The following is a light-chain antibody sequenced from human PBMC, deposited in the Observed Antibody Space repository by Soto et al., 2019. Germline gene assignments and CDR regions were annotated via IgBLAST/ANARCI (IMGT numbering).Light chain of an antibody. CDR1: SSDIGGYNY. V-gene: IGLV2-14*01. CDR3: SSYTSSSTYV. J-gene: IGLJ1*01. CDR2: DVG. Sequence: QSALTQPASVSGSPGQSIAISCTGTSSDIGGYNYVSWYQQNPGKAPKLMIYDVGNRPSGVSNRFSGSKSGNTASLIISGLQAEDEADYYCSSYTSSSTYVFGTGTKVT.